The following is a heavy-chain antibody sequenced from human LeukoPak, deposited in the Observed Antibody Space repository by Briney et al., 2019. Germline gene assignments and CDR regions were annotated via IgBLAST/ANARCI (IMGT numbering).Heavy chain of an antibody. CDR1: GFTFSSYA. D-gene: IGHD1-1*01. Sequence: GGSLRLSCAASGFTFSSYAMSWVRQAPGKGLEWVSAISGSGGSTYYADSVKGRFTVSRDNSKNTLYLQMNSLRAEDTAVYYCAKASLADTTHYYYYYMDVWGKGTTVTVSS. CDR3: AKASLADTTHYYYYYMDV. J-gene: IGHJ6*03. V-gene: IGHV3-23*01. CDR2: ISGSGGST.